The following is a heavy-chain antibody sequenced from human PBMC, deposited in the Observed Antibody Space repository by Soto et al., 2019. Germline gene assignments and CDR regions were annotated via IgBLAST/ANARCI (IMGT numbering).Heavy chain of an antibody. Sequence: PSETLSLTCTVCGVSITTSSYFWGWIRQPPGKGLEWIGSVYYSGSTYYNPSLKSRVTISVDTSKNQFSLKLTSVTAADTAVYYCANTFRGDYYFSQHWGQGTLVTVSS. CDR2: VYYSGST. D-gene: IGHD2-21*02. CDR3: ANTFRGDYYFSQH. J-gene: IGHJ1*01. V-gene: IGHV4-39*01. CDR1: GVSITTSSYF.